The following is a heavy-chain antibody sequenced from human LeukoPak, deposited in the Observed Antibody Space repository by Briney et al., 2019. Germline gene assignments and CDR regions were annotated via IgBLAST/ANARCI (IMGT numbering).Heavy chain of an antibody. CDR2: IYWDDDK. V-gene: IGHV2-5*02. D-gene: IGHD3-9*01. Sequence: SGPTLVNPTQTLTLTCTFSGFSLSTSGVGVGWIRQPPGKALEWLALIYWDDDKRHSPSLKSRLTITKDTSKNQVVLTMTNMDPVDTATYYCAHRRTETLRYFDWYFDYWGQGTLVTVSS. CDR1: GFSLSTSGVG. J-gene: IGHJ4*02. CDR3: AHRRTETLRYFDWYFDY.